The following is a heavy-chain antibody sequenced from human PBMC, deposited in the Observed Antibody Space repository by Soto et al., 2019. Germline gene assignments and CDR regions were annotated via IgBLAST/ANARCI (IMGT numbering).Heavy chain of an antibody. J-gene: IGHJ6*02. CDR3: ARGGRGMSTAGAGLDV. CDR2: INCRGSG. Sequence: QVQLQQWGAGLLKPSETLSLTCGVSGASLIDYYLPWIRQSPGKGLEWIEEINCRGSGNSNPSRKSRVTVSVGTPKNQFTLNLTSVTAADTAMYYCARGGRGMSTAGAGLDVWGQGTTVTVS. CDR1: GASLIDYY. D-gene: IGHD6-19*01. V-gene: IGHV4-34*02.